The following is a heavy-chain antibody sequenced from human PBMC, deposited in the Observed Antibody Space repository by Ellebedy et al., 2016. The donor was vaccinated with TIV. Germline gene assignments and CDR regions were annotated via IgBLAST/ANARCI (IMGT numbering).Heavy chain of an antibody. Sequence: GGSLRLXXAASGFTFSSHWMSWVRQAPGKGLEWVANIKQDGSEKYYVDSVKGRFTISRDNSKNTLYLQMNSLRAEDTAVYYCAKDRPTRTTVTSHFDYWGQGTLVTVSS. D-gene: IGHD4-17*01. J-gene: IGHJ4*02. CDR3: AKDRPTRTTVTSHFDY. CDR2: IKQDGSEK. V-gene: IGHV3-7*01. CDR1: GFTFSSHW.